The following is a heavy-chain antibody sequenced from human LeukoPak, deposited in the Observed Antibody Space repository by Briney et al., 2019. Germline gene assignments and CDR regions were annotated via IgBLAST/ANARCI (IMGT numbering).Heavy chain of an antibody. CDR3: ARDGTADTPEYYYYGMDV. J-gene: IGHJ6*04. CDR1: GYTFTRYG. Sequence: APVKASCKASGYTFTRYGISGVRQAPEHRLECMGWISAYNGNTNYALKLQGRVTMPTDTSTSTAYMELRSLRSDDTAVYYCARDGTADTPEYYYYGMDVWGKGTTVTVSS. D-gene: IGHD1-26*01. CDR2: ISAYNGNT. V-gene: IGHV1-18*04.